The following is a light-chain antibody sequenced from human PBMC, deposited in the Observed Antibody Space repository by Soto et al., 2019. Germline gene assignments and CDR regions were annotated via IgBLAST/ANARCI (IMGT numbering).Light chain of an antibody. CDR2: RDN. CDR1: SSNIGSYH. V-gene: IGLV1-47*01. Sequence: QPVLTQPPSASGTPGQRVTISCSGSSSNIGSYHVYWYQQLPGTAPKLLIYRDNQRPSGVPDRFSGSKSGTSASLAISGLRSEDEADYYCAAWDDSLSGVVFGGGTKVTVL. J-gene: IGLJ2*01. CDR3: AAWDDSLSGVV.